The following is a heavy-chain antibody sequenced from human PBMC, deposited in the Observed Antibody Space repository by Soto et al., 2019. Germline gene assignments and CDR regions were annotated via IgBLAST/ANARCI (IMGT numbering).Heavy chain of an antibody. D-gene: IGHD2-15*01. Sequence: GASVKVSCKASGYTFTSYNIIWVRQAPGQGLEWMGWISAYNGNTKYAQEFQGRVTTTTDTSTSTAYMELRSLRSDDTAVYYCARSWYCNDGSCYSDYWGQGTLVTVSS. V-gene: IGHV1-18*01. CDR2: ISAYNGNT. J-gene: IGHJ4*02. CDR1: GYTFTSYN. CDR3: ARSWYCNDGSCYSDY.